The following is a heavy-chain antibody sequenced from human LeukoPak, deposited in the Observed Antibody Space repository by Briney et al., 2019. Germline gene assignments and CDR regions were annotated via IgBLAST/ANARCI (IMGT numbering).Heavy chain of an antibody. CDR3: ASQIMYYYDSSGPFDY. CDR1: GGSISSGSYY. D-gene: IGHD3-22*01. CDR2: IYTSGST. Sequence: SQTLSLTCSVSGGSISSGSYYWSWIRQPAGKGLEWIGRIYTSGSTNYNPSLKSRVTMSVDTSKNQFSLKLSSVTAADTAVYYCASQIMYYYDSSGPFDYWGQGTLVTVSS. V-gene: IGHV4-61*02. J-gene: IGHJ4*02.